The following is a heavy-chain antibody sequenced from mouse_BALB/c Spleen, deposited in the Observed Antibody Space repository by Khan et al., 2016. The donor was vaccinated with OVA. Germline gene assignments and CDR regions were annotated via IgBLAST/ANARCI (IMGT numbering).Heavy chain of an antibody. J-gene: IGHJ4*01. V-gene: IGHV4-1*02. CDR1: GYAFSRYW. CDR3: ARGNIMDYVMDY. Sequence: EVQLLPSGGGLAQPGGSLKLSCAASGYAFSRYWMRWVRQAPGTGLEWIGEINPDSSTINYTPSLKDKFIISRDNAKNTLYLQMSKVRSEDTALDYCARGNIMDYVMDYWGQGTSVTVSS. D-gene: IGHD1-1*01. CDR2: INPDSSTI.